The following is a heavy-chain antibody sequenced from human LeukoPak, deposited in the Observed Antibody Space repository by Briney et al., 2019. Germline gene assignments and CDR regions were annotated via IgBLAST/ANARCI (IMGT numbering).Heavy chain of an antibody. CDR3: AKQLGYCSDGSCYFPY. Sequence: GGSLRLSCAASGLTFSSSAMSWVRQAPGKGLEWVSAISNNGGYTYYADSVQGRFTISRDNSKSTLCLQMNSLRAEDTAVYYCAKQLGYCSDGSCYFPYWGQGTLVTVSS. V-gene: IGHV3-23*01. J-gene: IGHJ4*02. CDR1: GLTFSSSA. CDR2: ISNNGGYT. D-gene: IGHD2-15*01.